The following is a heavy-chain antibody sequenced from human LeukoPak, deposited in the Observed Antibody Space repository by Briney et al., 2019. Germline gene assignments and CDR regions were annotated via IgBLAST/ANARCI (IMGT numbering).Heavy chain of an antibody. J-gene: IGHJ6*02. Sequence: SETLSLTCNVSGDSISSYYWSWIRQPPGEGLDWIGNVYYTGSTNYNPSLKSRVTISVDTSKNQVSLKLSSVTAADTAVYYCARRGSVMVGMDVWGQGATVTVSS. V-gene: IGHV4-59*01. CDR1: GDSISSYY. CDR2: VYYTGST. CDR3: ARRGSVMVGMDV. D-gene: IGHD3-10*01.